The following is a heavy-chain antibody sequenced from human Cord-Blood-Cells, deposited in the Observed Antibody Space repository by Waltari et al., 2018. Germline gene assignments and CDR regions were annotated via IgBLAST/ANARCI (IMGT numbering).Heavy chain of an antibody. CDR1: GGSISSGGYY. CDR2: TDYSGSS. CDR3: ARDRIGTVTPDYFDY. J-gene: IGHJ4*02. V-gene: IGHV4-31*03. D-gene: IGHD1-1*01. Sequence: QVQLQESGPGLVKPSQTLSLTCTVPGGSISSGGYYWSWIRQHPGKGLEWIGYTDYSGSSYYNPSLKSRVTISVDTSKNQFSLKLSSVTAADTAVYYCARDRIGTVTPDYFDYWGQGTLVTVSS.